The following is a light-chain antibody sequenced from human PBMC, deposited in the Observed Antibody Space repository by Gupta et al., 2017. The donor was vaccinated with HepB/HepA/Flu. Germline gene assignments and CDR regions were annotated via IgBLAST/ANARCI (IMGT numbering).Light chain of an antibody. CDR2: END. CDR3: ATWDSSMSFNVV. Sequence: VLPQPPSESAAPAWTVTTSCSGNSSNMVTNYVSCYQQLPATAPTLLIYENDKRPAGISYRCSGSKSSTSATMGITGLQTGDEADDYCATWDSSMSFNVVFGGGTKVTVL. V-gene: IGLV1-51*01. CDR1: SSNMVTNY. J-gene: IGLJ2*01.